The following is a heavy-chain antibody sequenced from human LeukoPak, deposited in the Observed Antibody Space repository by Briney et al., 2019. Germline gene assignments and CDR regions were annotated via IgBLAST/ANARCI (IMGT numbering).Heavy chain of an antibody. CDR3: ARVKGTSYDFWSGYYTSSNWFDP. CDR2: INTDTGNP. D-gene: IGHD3-3*01. CDR1: GYTFTTYA. Sequence: ASVKVSCKASGYTFTTYAMNWVRQAPGQGLEWMGGINTDTGNPTYAQGFTGRFVFSLDTSVSTAYLQISSLKAEDTAVYYCARVKGTSYDFWSGYYTSSNWFDPWGQGTLVTVSS. V-gene: IGHV7-4-1*02. J-gene: IGHJ5*02.